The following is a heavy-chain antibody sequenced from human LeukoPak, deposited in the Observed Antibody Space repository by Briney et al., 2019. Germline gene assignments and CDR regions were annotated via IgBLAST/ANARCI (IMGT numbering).Heavy chain of an antibody. CDR2: INWNGGST. V-gene: IGHV3-20*01. D-gene: IGHD3-10*01. CDR3: ARYYGSGSYYPYYYYYYYMDV. J-gene: IGHJ6*03. Sequence: GGSLRLSCAASGFTFDDYGMSWVRQAPGKGLEWVSGINWNGGSTGYADSVKGRFTISRDNAKNSLYLQMNSLRAEDTALYHCARYYGSGSYYPYYYYYYYMDVWGKGTTVTVSS. CDR1: GFTFDDYG.